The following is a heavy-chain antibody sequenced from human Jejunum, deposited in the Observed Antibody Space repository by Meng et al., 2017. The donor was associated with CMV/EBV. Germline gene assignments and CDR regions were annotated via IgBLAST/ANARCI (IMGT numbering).Heavy chain of an antibody. CDR3: AGGPNLNYFDY. Sequence: CPVSGGSLSSDNYYWTLIRQHPGAGLEWVGNIYYTGSTYYNPSLKSRLTISVDTSNNQFSLRLTSVTAADTAVYYCAGGPNLNYFDYWGQGALVTVSS. CDR2: IYYTGST. J-gene: IGHJ4*02. D-gene: IGHD1-1*01. V-gene: IGHV4-31*03. CDR1: GGSLSSDNYY.